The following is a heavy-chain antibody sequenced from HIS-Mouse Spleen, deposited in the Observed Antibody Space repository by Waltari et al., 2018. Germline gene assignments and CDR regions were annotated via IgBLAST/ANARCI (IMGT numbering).Heavy chain of an antibody. CDR3: ARDFHDFWSGYYGGDKKHDAFDI. CDR2: IYTSGST. CDR1: GGSISSYY. J-gene: IGHJ3*02. D-gene: IGHD3-3*01. V-gene: IGHV4-4*07. Sequence: QVQLQESGPGLVKPSETLSLTCTVSGGSISSYYWSWIRQPAGKGLEWIGRIYTSGSTNDNPTPKSRVTMSVETAKNQFSRKLSSGTAADTAVYYCARDFHDFWSGYYGGDKKHDAFDIWGQGTMVTVSS.